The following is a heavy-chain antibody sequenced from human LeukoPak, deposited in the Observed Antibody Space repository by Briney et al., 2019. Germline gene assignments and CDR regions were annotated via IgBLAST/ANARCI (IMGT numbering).Heavy chain of an antibody. J-gene: IGHJ4*02. CDR1: GFTFGDYA. V-gene: IGHV3-49*04. CDR2: IRSKAYGRTT. D-gene: IGHD1-14*01. Sequence: GGSLRLSCTASGFTFGDYAMSWVRQAPGKGLEWVGFIRSKAYGRTTEYAASVKGRFTISRDDSKSIAYLQMNSLKTEGTAVYYCTRASLKPKNWGQGTLVTVSS. CDR3: TRASLKPKN.